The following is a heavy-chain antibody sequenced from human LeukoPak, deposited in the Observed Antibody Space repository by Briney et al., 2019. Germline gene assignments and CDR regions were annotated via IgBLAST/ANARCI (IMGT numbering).Heavy chain of an antibody. D-gene: IGHD3-10*01. J-gene: IGHJ6*03. CDR3: ASGSGSYRTPYYYMDV. CDR1: GFTVSSNY. CDR2: IYSGGST. Sequence: GGSLRLSCAASGFTVSSNYMSWVRQAPGKGLEWVSVIYSGGSTHYADSVKGRFTISRDNSKNTLYLQMNSLRAEDTAVYYCASGSGSYRTPYYYMDVWGTGTTATVSS. V-gene: IGHV3-53*01.